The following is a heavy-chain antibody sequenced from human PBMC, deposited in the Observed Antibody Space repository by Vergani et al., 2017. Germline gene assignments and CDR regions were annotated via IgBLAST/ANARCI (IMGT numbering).Heavy chain of an antibody. V-gene: IGHV1-46*03. CDR2: INPSGGST. Sequence: QVQLVQSGAEVKKPGASVKVSCKASGYTFTSYYIHWVRQAPGQGLEWMGIINPSGGSTSYAQKFQGRVTMTRDTSTSTVYMELSSLGSEDTAGYYCAREEMTTNYCYDGRDVWGQGTTVTVSS. CDR1: GYTFTSYY. J-gene: IGHJ6*02. CDR3: AREEMTTNYCYDGRDV. D-gene: IGHD5-24*01.